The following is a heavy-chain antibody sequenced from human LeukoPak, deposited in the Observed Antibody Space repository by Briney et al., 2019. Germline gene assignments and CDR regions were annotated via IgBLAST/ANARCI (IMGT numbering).Heavy chain of an antibody. J-gene: IGHJ5*02. Sequence: ASARPSCTPSLDTFSIFGIRSVLDAPQQGLECMLWISVYNVNTNYAQKLQGRVTMTTDTSTSTAYMELRSLRSDDTAVYYCARVITMVRGVFNWFDPWGQGTLVTVSS. CDR1: LDTFSIFG. CDR2: ISVYNVNT. D-gene: IGHD3-10*01. V-gene: IGHV1-18*01. CDR3: ARVITMVRGVFNWFDP.